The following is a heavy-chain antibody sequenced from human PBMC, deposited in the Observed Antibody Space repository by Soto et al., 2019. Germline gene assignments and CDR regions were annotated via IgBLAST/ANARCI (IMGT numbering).Heavy chain of an antibody. Sequence: QVQLVESGGGVVQPGRSLRLSCAASGFTFSSYGMHWVRQAPGKGLEWVAVISYDGSNKYYADSVKGRFTISRDNSKNTLYLQMNSLRAEDTAVYYCASQADGTDYYGSGWFDPWGQGSLVTVSS. CDR1: GFTFSSYG. V-gene: IGHV3-30*03. CDR3: ASQADGTDYYGSGWFDP. CDR2: ISYDGSNK. D-gene: IGHD3-10*01. J-gene: IGHJ5*02.